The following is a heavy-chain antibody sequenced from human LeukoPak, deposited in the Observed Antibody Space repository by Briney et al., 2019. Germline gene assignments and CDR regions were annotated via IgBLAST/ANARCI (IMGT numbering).Heavy chain of an antibody. V-gene: IGHV4-59*01. J-gene: IGHJ5*02. D-gene: IGHD1-1*01. CDR1: GGSISSYY. Sequence: PSETLSLTCTVSGGSISSYYWSWIQQPPGKGLEWIGYISYSGSTNFNPSLKSRVTISVDTSKNQFSLELSSVTAADTAVYYCAREGTAGTNLNWFDPWGQGALVTVSS. CDR2: ISYSGST. CDR3: AREGTAGTNLNWFDP.